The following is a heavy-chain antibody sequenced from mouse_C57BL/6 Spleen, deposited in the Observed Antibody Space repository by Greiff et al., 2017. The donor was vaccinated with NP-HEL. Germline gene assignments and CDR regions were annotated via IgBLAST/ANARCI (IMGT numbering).Heavy chain of an antibody. Sequence: VKLVESGPGLLQSSQTLSLTCSFSGFSLSTSGMGVSWIRQPSGKGLEWLAHLYWDDDKRYTPFLKSPLTISKDTSRNQVLLKITSVDTADTATYYCARSSDGYYDYWGQGTTLTGSS. CDR1: GFSLSTSGMG. CDR3: ARSSDGYYDY. J-gene: IGHJ2*01. CDR2: LYWDDDK. D-gene: IGHD2-3*01. V-gene: IGHV8-12*01.